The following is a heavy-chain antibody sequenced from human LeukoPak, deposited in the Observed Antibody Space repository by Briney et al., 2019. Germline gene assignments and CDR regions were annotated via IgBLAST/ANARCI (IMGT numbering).Heavy chain of an antibody. Sequence: KPGGSLRLSCAASGFTFSSYSMSWVRQAPGKGLEWVSSITSTSDYIYYADSVKGRFTISRDNSKNTLYLQMNSLRAEDTAVYYRAKPILGGGLPGPFFDLWGRGTLVTVSS. J-gene: IGHJ2*01. V-gene: IGHV3-21*01. CDR2: ITSTSDYI. D-gene: IGHD2-15*01. CDR1: GFTFSSYS. CDR3: AKPILGGGLPGPFFDL.